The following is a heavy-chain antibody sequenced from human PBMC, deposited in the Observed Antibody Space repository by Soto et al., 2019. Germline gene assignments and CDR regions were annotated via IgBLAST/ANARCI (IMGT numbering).Heavy chain of an antibody. Sequence: GGSLRLSCAASGFTFSSYWMHWVRQAPGKGLVWVSGISGSGSSTYYADSVKGRFTISRDNSKNTLYLQMNSLRAEDTAVYYCAKDSPATVTTVSSYYYYYMDVWGKGATVTVSS. CDR1: GFTFSSYW. J-gene: IGHJ6*03. CDR3: AKDSPATVTTVSSYYYYYMDV. D-gene: IGHD4-4*01. CDR2: ISGSGSST. V-gene: IGHV3-23*01.